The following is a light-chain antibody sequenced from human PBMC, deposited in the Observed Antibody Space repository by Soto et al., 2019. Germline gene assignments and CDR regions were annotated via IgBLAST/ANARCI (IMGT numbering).Light chain of an antibody. Sequence: PATVFLCQCGPPTLSXRASESVSSLCVALDQEKPVRGPTALIHGGSTRAPGMPDRFNGRGSGTDFTLTIDRLEPEDFAVYYCQQSGSPKTFGEQTKEDIK. V-gene: IGKV3-20*01. CDR2: GGS. J-gene: IGKJ1*01. CDR3: QQSGSPKT. CDR1: ESVSSLC.